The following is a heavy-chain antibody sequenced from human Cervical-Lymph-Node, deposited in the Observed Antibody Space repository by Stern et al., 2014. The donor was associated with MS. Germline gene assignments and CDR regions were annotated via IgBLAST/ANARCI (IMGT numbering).Heavy chain of an antibody. J-gene: IGHJ4*02. V-gene: IGHV5-51*01. CDR1: GFKFSIYW. CDR2: IYPGDSET. D-gene: IGHD1-14*01. CDR3: ARQTTAWASDV. Sequence: EVQLEESGAELIRPGESLQISCKGSGFKFSIYWIAWVPQMPGKGLEGTGIIYPGDSETRKSPTFQGQVTMSADKSTSTAYLQWSSLNASDTAMYFCARQTTAWASDVWGQGTLVTVSS.